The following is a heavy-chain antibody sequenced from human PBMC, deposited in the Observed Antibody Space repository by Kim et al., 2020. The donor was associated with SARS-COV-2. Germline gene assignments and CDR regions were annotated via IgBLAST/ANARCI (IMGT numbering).Heavy chain of an antibody. V-gene: IGHV3-30*02. D-gene: IGHD4-17*01. J-gene: IGHJ4*02. Sequence: SVKGRFTISRDNSKNTLYLQMNSLRAEDTAVYYCVKGRRGDGDYPYYFDYWGQGTLVTVSS. CDR3: VKGRRGDGDYPYYFDY.